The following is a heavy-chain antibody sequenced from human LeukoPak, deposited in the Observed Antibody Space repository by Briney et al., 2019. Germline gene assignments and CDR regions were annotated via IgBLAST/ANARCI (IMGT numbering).Heavy chain of an antibody. CDR1: GGSFSGYY. Sequence: SETLSLTCAVYGGSFSGYYWRWIRQPPGKGLEGSGEINHSGSTNYNPSLKGRVPISVDPSKNQFFLKLSSLTAGDPAVFYCARHDSSGTYKGDAFDIWGQGTMVIVSS. D-gene: IGHD3-22*01. V-gene: IGHV4-34*01. CDR3: ARHDSSGTYKGDAFDI. CDR2: INHSGST. J-gene: IGHJ3*02.